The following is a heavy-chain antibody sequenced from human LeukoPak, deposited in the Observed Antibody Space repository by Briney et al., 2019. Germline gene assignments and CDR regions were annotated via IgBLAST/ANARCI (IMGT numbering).Heavy chain of an antibody. CDR1: GGSISSYY. CDR3: ARGESYDAFDI. J-gene: IGHJ3*02. V-gene: IGHV4-59*01. Sequence: SETLSLTCIVSGGSISSYYWSWIRQPPGKGLEWIGYIYYSGSTNYNPSLKSRVTISVDTSKNQFSLKLSSVTAADTAVYYCARGESYDAFDIWGQGTMVTVSS. CDR2: IYYSGST.